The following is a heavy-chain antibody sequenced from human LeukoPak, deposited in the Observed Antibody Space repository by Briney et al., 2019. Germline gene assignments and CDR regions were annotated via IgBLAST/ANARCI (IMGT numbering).Heavy chain of an antibody. Sequence: PGGSLRPSCAASGFPFSDAWMSWVRQAPGKGLEWVGRIESKTDSGTTEYAAPVKGRFTISRDDSKNTLYLQMNSPKTEDTAVYYCTRDEGDDYFDNWGQGTLVTVSS. CDR1: GFPFSDAW. V-gene: IGHV3-15*04. CDR2: IESKTDSGTT. J-gene: IGHJ4*02. D-gene: IGHD3-16*01. CDR3: TRDEGDDYFDN.